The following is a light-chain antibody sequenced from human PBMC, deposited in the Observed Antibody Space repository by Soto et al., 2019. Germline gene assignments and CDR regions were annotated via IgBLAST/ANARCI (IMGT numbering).Light chain of an antibody. J-gene: IGKJ1*01. CDR3: MQSLQTPPT. Sequence: DVVMTQSPLTLPVTPGEPASISCGSSQTLLHTDGYNYLDWYVQKPGQSPQLLIYLGSNRASGVPDRFSGSGSGTDFTLKITRVVTEDVGVYYCMQSLQTPPTFGQGTKVEIK. CDR1: QTLLHTDGYNY. V-gene: IGKV2-28*01. CDR2: LGS.